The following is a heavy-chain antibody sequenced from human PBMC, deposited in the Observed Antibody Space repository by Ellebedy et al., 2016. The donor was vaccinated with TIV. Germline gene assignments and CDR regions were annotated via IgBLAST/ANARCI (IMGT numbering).Heavy chain of an antibody. D-gene: IGHD1-1*01. V-gene: IGHV3-72*01. Sequence: GESLKISCAVSGFTFSDHYMDWVRLAPGKGPEWVGRSRNKAKSYTTDYAASVKGRFTISRDDSKNSLYPQMNSLKTEDTAIYYCARDTTSDYWGQGALVTVSS. CDR1: GFTFSDHY. J-gene: IGHJ4*02. CDR3: ARDTTSDY. CDR2: SRNKAKSYTT.